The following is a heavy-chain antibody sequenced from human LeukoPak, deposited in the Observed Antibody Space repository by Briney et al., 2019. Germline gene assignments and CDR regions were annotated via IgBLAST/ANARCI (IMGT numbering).Heavy chain of an antibody. J-gene: IGHJ4*02. CDR2: IYSGGST. Sequence: GGSLRLSYAASGFTVSSNYMSWVRQAPGKGLEWVSVIYSGGSTYYADSVKGRFTISRDNSKNTLYLQMNSLRAEDTAVYYCASQPLVGATRDYWGQGTLVTVSS. D-gene: IGHD1-26*01. CDR1: GFTVSSNY. CDR3: ASQPLVGATRDY. V-gene: IGHV3-53*01.